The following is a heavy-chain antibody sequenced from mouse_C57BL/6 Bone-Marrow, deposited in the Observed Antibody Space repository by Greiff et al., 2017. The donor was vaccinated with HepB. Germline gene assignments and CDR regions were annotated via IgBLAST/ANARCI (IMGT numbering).Heavy chain of an antibody. D-gene: IGHD2-1*01. V-gene: IGHV1-39*01. CDR2: INPNYGTT. Sequence: EVKLQESGPELVKPGASVKISCKASGYSFTDYNMNWVKQSNGKSLEWIGVINPNYGTTSYNQKFKGKATLTVDQSSSTAYMQLNSLTSEDSAVYYCARSDYYGNYLSLAYWGQGTLVTVSA. J-gene: IGHJ3*01. CDR1: GYSFTDYN. CDR3: ARSDYYGNYLSLAY.